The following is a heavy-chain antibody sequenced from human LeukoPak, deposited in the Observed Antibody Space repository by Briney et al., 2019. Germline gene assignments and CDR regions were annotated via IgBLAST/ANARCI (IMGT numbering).Heavy chain of an antibody. V-gene: IGHV4-4*07. D-gene: IGHD6-6*01. Sequence: SETLSLTCTVSGGSISSYFRSCIRQPAGKGLEWIGRIYASGSTNYNPSLKSRVTMSVDTSKNQFSLKLTSVTAADTAVYYCAREYSSSSGKNAFDIWGQGTMVTVSS. CDR1: GGSISSYF. CDR3: AREYSSSSGKNAFDI. J-gene: IGHJ3*02. CDR2: IYASGST.